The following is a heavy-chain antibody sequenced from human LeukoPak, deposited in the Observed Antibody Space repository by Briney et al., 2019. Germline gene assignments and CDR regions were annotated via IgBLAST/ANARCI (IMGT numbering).Heavy chain of an antibody. Sequence: GGSLRLSCAASGFTFSSRAMSWVRQVPGKGLEWVSAISGSGDTTYYADSVKGRFTISRDNSKNTLCLQMNSLRAEDTAVYYCAKLFGYGSGYSYFDLWGRGTLVTVSS. CDR2: ISGSGDTT. CDR1: GFTFSSRA. D-gene: IGHD3-22*01. V-gene: IGHV3-23*01. CDR3: AKLFGYGSGYSYFDL. J-gene: IGHJ2*01.